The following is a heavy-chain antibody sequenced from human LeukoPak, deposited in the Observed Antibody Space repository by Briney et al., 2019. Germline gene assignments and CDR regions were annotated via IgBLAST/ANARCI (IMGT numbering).Heavy chain of an antibody. CDR3: ARNREHFYYGSGSLFPEY. V-gene: IGHV3-30-3*01. CDR1: GFTFSSYA. J-gene: IGHJ4*02. D-gene: IGHD3-10*01. Sequence: GRSLRLSCAASGFTFSSYAMHWVRQAPGKGLEWVAVISYDGSNKYYADSVKGRFTISRDNSKNTLYLQMNSLRAEDTAVYYCARNREHFYYGSGSLFPEYWGQGTLVTVSS. CDR2: ISYDGSNK.